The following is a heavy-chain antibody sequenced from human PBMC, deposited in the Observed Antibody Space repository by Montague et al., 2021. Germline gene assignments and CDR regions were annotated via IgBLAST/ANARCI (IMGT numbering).Heavy chain of an antibody. CDR2: ISYTGST. CDR1: GGSISSSSYY. Sequence: SETLSLTCTVSGGSISSSSYYWGWIRQPPGKGLEWIGSISYTGSTYYNPSLKSRVTVSVDTSRNQFSLKLTSVTAADTAVYYCARLDIVLIYWGFDSWGQGTLVTVSS. D-gene: IGHD2-8*01. V-gene: IGHV4-39*01. J-gene: IGHJ4*02. CDR3: ARLDIVLIYWGFDS.